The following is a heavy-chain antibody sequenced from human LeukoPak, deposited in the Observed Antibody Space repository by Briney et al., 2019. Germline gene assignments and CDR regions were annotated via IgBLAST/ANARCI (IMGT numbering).Heavy chain of an antibody. D-gene: IGHD2-21*02. CDR3: ARGGDRRYWYFDL. CDR2: ISSSSSYI. Sequence: GGSLRLSCAASGFTFSSYEMNWVRQAPGKGLEWVSSISSSSSYIYYADSVKGRFTISRDNAKNSLYLQMNSLRAEDTAVYYCARGGDRRYWYFDLWGRGTLVTVSS. J-gene: IGHJ2*01. CDR1: GFTFSSYE. V-gene: IGHV3-21*01.